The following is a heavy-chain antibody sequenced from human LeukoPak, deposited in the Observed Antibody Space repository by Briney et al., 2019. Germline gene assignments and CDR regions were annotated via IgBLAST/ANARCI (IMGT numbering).Heavy chain of an antibody. D-gene: IGHD4-17*01. Sequence: LSGGSLRLPCAASGFTFSSYAMSWVRQAPGKGLEWVSAISGSGGSTYYADSVKGRFTISRDNSKNTLYLQMNSLRAEDTAVYYCAKDYEYGDPTYYFDYWGQGTLVTVSS. J-gene: IGHJ4*02. CDR2: ISGSGGST. V-gene: IGHV3-23*01. CDR1: GFTFSSYA. CDR3: AKDYEYGDPTYYFDY.